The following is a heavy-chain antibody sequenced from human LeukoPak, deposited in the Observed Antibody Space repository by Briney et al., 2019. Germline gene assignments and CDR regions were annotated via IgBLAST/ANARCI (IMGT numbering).Heavy chain of an antibody. V-gene: IGHV3-30*03. Sequence: GGSLRLSCAASGFTFSSYGMHWVRQAPGKGLEWVAVISYDGSNKYYADSVKGRFTISRDNAKNSLYLQMNSLRAEDTAVYYYARDGKGRNRIGYYFDYWGQGTLVTVSS. CDR3: ARDGKGRNRIGYYFDY. CDR1: GFTFSSYG. CDR2: ISYDGSNK. D-gene: IGHD3-10*01. J-gene: IGHJ4*02.